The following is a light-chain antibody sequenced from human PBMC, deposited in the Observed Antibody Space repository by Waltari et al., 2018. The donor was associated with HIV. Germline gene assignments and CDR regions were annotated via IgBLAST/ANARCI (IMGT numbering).Light chain of an antibody. CDR2: EVT. CDR1: NSDIGTYNY. V-gene: IGLV2-14*03. CDR3: SSYASTRSLI. Sequence: QSALTQPASVSGSPGQSITISCTGPNSDIGTYNYVSWYQQHPGTAPKLIIYEVTNRPSGVSTRFSGSKSGNTASLIISGLQAEDEADYFCSSYASTRSLIFGGGTELTVL. J-gene: IGLJ2*01.